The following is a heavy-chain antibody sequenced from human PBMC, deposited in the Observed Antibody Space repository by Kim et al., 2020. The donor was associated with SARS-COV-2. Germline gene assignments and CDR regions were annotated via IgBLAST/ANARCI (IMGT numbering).Heavy chain of an antibody. Sequence: SETLSLTCTVSGGSISSYYWSWIRQPAGKGLEWIGRIYTSGSTNYNPSLKSRVTMSVDTSKNQFSLKLSSVTAADTAVYYCARDRADLTGYYTFYYYYGMDVWGQGTTVTVSS. CDR3: ARDRADLTGYYTFYYYYGMDV. CDR1: GGSISSYY. D-gene: IGHD3-9*01. V-gene: IGHV4-4*07. J-gene: IGHJ6*02. CDR2: IYTSGST.